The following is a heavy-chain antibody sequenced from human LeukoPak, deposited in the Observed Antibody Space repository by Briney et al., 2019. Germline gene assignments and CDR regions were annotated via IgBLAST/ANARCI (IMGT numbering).Heavy chain of an antibody. Sequence: VGSLRLSCAASGFTFSTYAMSWVRQAPGKGLEWVSVITGSGGSTYYADSVKGRFTISRDNSKNTLYLQMNSLRAEDTAVYYCAKSLGMDVWGQGTTVTVSS. CDR2: ITGSGGST. CDR1: GFTFSTYA. CDR3: AKSLGMDV. V-gene: IGHV3-23*01. J-gene: IGHJ6*02.